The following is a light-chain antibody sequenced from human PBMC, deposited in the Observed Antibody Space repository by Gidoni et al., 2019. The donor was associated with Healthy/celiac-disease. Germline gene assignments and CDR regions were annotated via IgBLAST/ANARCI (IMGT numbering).Light chain of an antibody. CDR1: QGISSY. J-gene: IGKJ2*04. V-gene: IGKV1-9*01. CDR3: QQLNSYSCS. CDR2: AAS. Sequence: DIQLTQSPSFLSASVGDRVTITCRASQGISSYLAWYQQKPGKAPKLLIYAASTLQSGVPSRFSGSGSGTEFTLTISSLQPEDFATYYCQQLNSYSCSFGQGTKLEIK.